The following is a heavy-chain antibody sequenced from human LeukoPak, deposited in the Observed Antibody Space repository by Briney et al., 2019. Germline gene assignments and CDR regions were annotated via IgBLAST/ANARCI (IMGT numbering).Heavy chain of an antibody. CDR3: ARSYYFDY. CDR2: IYTSGST. Sequence: PSQTLSLTCTVSGCSISSGSYYWSWFRQPAGKGLEWIGRIYTSGSTNYNPSLKSRVTISVETSKNQFSLKLSSVTAADTAVYYCARSYYFDYWGQGTLVTVSS. J-gene: IGHJ4*02. V-gene: IGHV4-61*02. CDR1: GCSISSGSYY.